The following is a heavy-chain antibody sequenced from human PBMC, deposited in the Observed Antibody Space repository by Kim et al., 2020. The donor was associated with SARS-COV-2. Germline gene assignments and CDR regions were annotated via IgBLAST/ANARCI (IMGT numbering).Heavy chain of an antibody. D-gene: IGHD6-13*01. CDR1: GYTFTSYG. Sequence: ASVKVSCKASGYTFTSYGISWVRQAPGQGLEGMGWISAYNGNTNYAQKLQGRVTMTTDTSTSTAYMELRSLRSDDTAVYYCAAYSSSWYPWFDPWGQGTLVTVSS. CDR2: ISAYNGNT. J-gene: IGHJ5*02. V-gene: IGHV1-18*01. CDR3: AAYSSSWYPWFDP.